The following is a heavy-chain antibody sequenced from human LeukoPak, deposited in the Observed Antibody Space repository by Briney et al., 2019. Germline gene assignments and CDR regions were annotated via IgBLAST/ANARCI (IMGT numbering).Heavy chain of an antibody. J-gene: IGHJ5*02. CDR1: GGTFSSYA. V-gene: IGHV1-18*01. CDR2: ISAYNGNT. Sequence: GSSVKVSCKASGGTFSSYAISWVRQAPGQGLEWMGWISAYNGNTNYAQKLQGRVTMTTDTSTSTAYMELRSLRSDDTAVYYCAREVTIFGVVIDGFDPWGQGTLVTVSS. D-gene: IGHD3-3*01. CDR3: AREVTIFGVVIDGFDP.